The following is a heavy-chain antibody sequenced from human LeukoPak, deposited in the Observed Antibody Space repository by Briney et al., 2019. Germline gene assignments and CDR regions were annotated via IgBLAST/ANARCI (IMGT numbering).Heavy chain of an antibody. CDR2: ISDTGNT. V-gene: IGHV3-23*01. CDR3: AKAPVTTCRGAFCYPFDY. J-gene: IGHJ4*02. Sequence: GGSLRLTCAASGFTLSSYAMSWVRQAPGKGLEWVSAISDTGNTYHADSVKGRFTISRDSSKNTLFLQMNRLRPEDAAVYYCAKAPVTTCRGAFCYPFDYWGLGTLVTVSS. CDR1: GFTLSSYA. D-gene: IGHD2-15*01.